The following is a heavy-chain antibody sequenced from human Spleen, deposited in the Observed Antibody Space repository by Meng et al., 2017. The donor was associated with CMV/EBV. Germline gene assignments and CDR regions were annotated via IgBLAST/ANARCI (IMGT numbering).Heavy chain of an antibody. CDR3: ARHAYHDFWSGFYDNYYYFYGMDV. CDR2: IYTSGNT. J-gene: IGHJ6*02. Sequence: GSLRLSCTVSGGSISSYYWNWIRQPAGKELEWLGRIYTSGNTNYNPSLKSRVTISVDTSKNQLSLRLSSVTAADTAVYYCARHAYHDFWSGFYDNYYYFYGMDVWGQGTTVTVSS. V-gene: IGHV4-4*07. D-gene: IGHD3-3*01. CDR1: GGSISSYY.